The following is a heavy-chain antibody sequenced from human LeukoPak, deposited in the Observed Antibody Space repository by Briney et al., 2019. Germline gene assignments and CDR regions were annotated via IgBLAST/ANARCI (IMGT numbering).Heavy chain of an antibody. V-gene: IGHV3-11*01. CDR3: ARARLDGVTDY. Sequence: GGALRLSFAAPWFTLLDLYMNWIRQGPGKGREWVSYISSSGSTIYYADSVKGRFTISRDNAKNSLYLQMNSLRAEDTAVYYCARARLDGVTDYWGQGTLVTVSS. J-gene: IGHJ4*02. CDR2: ISSSGSTI. CDR1: WFTLLDLY. D-gene: IGHD4-17*01.